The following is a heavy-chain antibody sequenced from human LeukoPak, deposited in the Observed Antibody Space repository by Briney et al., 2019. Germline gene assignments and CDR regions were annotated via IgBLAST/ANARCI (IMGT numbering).Heavy chain of an antibody. D-gene: IGHD1-26*01. Sequence: PSQTPSLTCTVSGGSISSGSYYWRWIRQPAGKGLEWIGRIYTSGSTNYNPSLKSRVTISVDTSKNQFSLKLSSVTAADTAVYYCARDRSGWELIFDYWGQGTLVTVSS. CDR1: GGSISSGSYY. V-gene: IGHV4-61*02. CDR2: IYTSGST. CDR3: ARDRSGWELIFDY. J-gene: IGHJ4*02.